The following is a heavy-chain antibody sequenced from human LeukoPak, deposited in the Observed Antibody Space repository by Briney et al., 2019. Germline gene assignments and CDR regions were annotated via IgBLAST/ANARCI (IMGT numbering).Heavy chain of an antibody. Sequence: GGSLRLSCAASGLTFSSYAMSWVRQAPGKGLESVSAISVSGGTTYYADSVRGRFTTSRDNSKNTLYLQMNSLRDEDTALYYCAKDSSQHDSWGQGTLVTVSS. J-gene: IGHJ4*02. CDR3: AKDSSQHDS. V-gene: IGHV3-23*01. CDR1: GLTFSSYA. CDR2: ISVSGGTT.